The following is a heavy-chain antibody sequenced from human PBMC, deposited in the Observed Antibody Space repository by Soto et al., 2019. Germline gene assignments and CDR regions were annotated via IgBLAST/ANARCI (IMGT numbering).Heavy chain of an antibody. D-gene: IGHD3-22*01. CDR2: INPNSGGT. CDR1: EYTFTGYY. CDR3: ARAGGSGYYYVSYYGMDV. V-gene: IGHV1-2*02. J-gene: IGHJ6*02. Sequence: ASVKVSCKASEYTFTGYYMHWVRQAPGQGLEWMGWINPNSGGTNYAQKFQGRVTMTRDTSISTAYMELSRLRSDDTAVYYCARAGGSGYYYVSYYGMDVWGQGTTVTVSS.